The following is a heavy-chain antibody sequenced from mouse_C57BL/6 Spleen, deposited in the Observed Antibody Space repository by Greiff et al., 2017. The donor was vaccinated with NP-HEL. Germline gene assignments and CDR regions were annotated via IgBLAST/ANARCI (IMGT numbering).Heavy chain of an antibody. CDR1: GYTFTSYW. CDR2: IDPSDSYT. Sequence: QVQLQQPGAELVKPGASVKLSCKASGYTFTSYWMQWVKQRPGQGLEWIGEIDPSDSYTNYNQKFKGKATLTVDTSSSTAYMQLSSLTSEDSAVYYCAIDYSNYDDAMDYWGQGTSVTVSS. V-gene: IGHV1-50*01. J-gene: IGHJ4*01. CDR3: AIDYSNYDDAMDY. D-gene: IGHD2-5*01.